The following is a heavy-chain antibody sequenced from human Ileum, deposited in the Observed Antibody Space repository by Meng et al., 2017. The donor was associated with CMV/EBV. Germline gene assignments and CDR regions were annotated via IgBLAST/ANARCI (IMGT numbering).Heavy chain of an antibody. J-gene: IGHJ4*02. CDR2: VHNNGGT. CDR3: AKDLPRGPSDY. CDR1: GASFNNENDY. V-gene: IGHV4-39*07. Sequence: QRQLQESGPGLVKPSETLSLICTVSGASFNNENDYWAWIRQSPGKGLEWIGSVHNNGGTYHNPSLRSRVTISVDTSKHQFSLRMNSVTAADTAIYYCAKDLPRGPSDYWSQGTLVTVSS. D-gene: IGHD3-10*01.